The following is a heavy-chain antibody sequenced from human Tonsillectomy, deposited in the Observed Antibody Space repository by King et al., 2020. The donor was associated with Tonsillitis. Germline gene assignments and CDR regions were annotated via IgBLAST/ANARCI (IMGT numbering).Heavy chain of an antibody. CDR1: GGSISGSNYF. Sequence: HVQLQESGPGLVKPSQTLTLTCSVSGGSISGSNYFWSWIRQHPGKGLEWIGYIYYSGNTYYNPSLKSRVTISVDTSKNQFSLKLSSVTAADTAVYYCARERDYCSTSSCYVMDYWGQGTLVTVSS. CDR3: ARERDYCSTSSCYVMDY. V-gene: IGHV4-31*03. J-gene: IGHJ4*02. D-gene: IGHD2-2*01. CDR2: IYYSGNT.